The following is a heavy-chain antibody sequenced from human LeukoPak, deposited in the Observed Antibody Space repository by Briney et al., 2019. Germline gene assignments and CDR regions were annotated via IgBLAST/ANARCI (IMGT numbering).Heavy chain of an antibody. CDR3: ARALEQEYYYYYMDV. V-gene: IGHV1-46*01. CDR1: GYTFTSYY. J-gene: IGHJ6*03. Sequence: WASVKVSCKASGYTFTSYYMHWVRQAPGRGLEWMGIINPSGGSTTYAQRFQGRVTMTRDTSTSTVYMELSSLRSEDTAVYYCARALEQEYYYYYMDVWGKGTTVTVSS. D-gene: IGHD5-24*01. CDR2: INPSGGST.